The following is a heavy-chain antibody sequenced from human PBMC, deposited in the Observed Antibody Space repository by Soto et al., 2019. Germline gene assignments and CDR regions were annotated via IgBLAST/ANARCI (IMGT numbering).Heavy chain of an antibody. CDR3: ARDSYYDILTGYYYYYYYGMDV. D-gene: IGHD3-9*01. J-gene: IGHJ6*02. CDR2: IKQDGSEK. CDR1: GFTFSSYW. Sequence: VSLRLSCAASGFTFSSYWMSWVRQAPGKGLEWVANIKQDGSEKYYVDSVKGRFTISRDNAKNSLYLQMNSLRAEDTAVYYCARDSYYDILTGYYYYYYYGMDVWGQGTTVTVSS. V-gene: IGHV3-7*01.